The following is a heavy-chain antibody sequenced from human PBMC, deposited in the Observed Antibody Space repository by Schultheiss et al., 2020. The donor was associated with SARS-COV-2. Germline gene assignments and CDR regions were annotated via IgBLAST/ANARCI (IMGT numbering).Heavy chain of an antibody. CDR2: IWYDGSNK. V-gene: IGHV3-33*01. Sequence: GGSLRLSCAASGFTFSSYGMHWVRQAPGKGLEWVAVIWYDGSNKYYADSVKGRFTISRDNSKNTLYLQMNSLRAEDTAVYNCARDAVRVNRATIPYYYYGMDVWGQGTTVTVSS. CDR1: GFTFSSYG. CDR3: ARDAVRVNRATIPYYYYGMDV. D-gene: IGHD5-12*01. J-gene: IGHJ6*02.